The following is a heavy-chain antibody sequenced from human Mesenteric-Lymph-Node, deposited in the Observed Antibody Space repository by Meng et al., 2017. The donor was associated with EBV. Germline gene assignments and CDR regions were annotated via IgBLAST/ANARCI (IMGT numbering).Heavy chain of an antibody. J-gene: IGHJ2*01. CDR3: ARGSWSDPVGLDL. CDR1: GVSISSGDYY. V-gene: IGHV4-30-4*01. Sequence: QGQLRAPGPGLVKPSQTLSLTCTVAGVSISSGDYYWSWVRQPPGKGLEWIGYIYYSGSPYSDPSLKSRLTISVDTSKNQFSLKLNSVTAADTAVYYCARGSWSDPVGLDLWGRGTLVTVSS. D-gene: IGHD2-15*01. CDR2: IYYSGSP.